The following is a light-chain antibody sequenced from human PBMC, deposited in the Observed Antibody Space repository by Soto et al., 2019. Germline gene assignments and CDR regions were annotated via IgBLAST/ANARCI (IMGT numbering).Light chain of an antibody. CDR3: QQYHIYWT. CDR2: DAS. J-gene: IGKJ1*01. Sequence: DIQMTQSPSTLSASVGDRVTITCRASQNINYWLAWYQQKPGKAPNLLISDASVLASGVPPRFSGSGSGTEFSLTITSLQPDDFATYYCQQYHIYWTFGQGTKVDIK. V-gene: IGKV1-5*01. CDR1: QNINYW.